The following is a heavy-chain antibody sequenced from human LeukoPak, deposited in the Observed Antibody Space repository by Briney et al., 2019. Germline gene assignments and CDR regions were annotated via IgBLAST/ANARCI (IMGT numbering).Heavy chain of an antibody. CDR1: GFTFSSYG. CDR2: IWYDGSNK. D-gene: IGHD6-19*01. CDR3: ANTMYSSAWSPFDY. J-gene: IGHJ4*02. V-gene: IGHV3-30*02. Sequence: PGGSLRLSCAASGFTFSSYGMHWVRQAPGKGLEWVAVIWYDGSNKYYADSVKGRFTISRDNSKNTLYLQMNSLRPEDTALYYCANTMYSSAWSPFDYWGRGILVTVSS.